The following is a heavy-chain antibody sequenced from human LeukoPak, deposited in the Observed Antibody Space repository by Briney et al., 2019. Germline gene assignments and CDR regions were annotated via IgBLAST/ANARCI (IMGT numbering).Heavy chain of an antibody. V-gene: IGHV4-34*01. D-gene: IGHD3-10*01. CDR2: INHSGST. Sequence: PSETLSLTCAVYGGSFSGYYWSWIRQPPGKGLEWNGEINHSGSTNYNPSLKSRVTISVDTSENQFSLKLSSVTAADTAVYYCVRFSGKITMVRGVFFDPWGQGTLVTVSS. CDR3: VRFSGKITMVRGVFFDP. J-gene: IGHJ5*02. CDR1: GGSFSGYY.